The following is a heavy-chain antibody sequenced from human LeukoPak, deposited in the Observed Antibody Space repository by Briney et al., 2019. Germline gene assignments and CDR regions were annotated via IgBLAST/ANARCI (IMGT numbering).Heavy chain of an antibody. V-gene: IGHV4-39*01. J-gene: IGHJ3*02. CDR1: GGSISSNTYY. CDR2: IYYSGST. CDR3: ARAGSRRRVIAARPSEAFDI. Sequence: IPSETLSLTCTVSGGSISSNTYYWGWIRQPPGKGLEWIGSIYYSGSTYYNPSLKSRVTISVDTSKNQFSLRLSSVTAADTAVYYCARAGSRRRVIAARPSEAFDIWGQGTMVTVSS. D-gene: IGHD6-6*01.